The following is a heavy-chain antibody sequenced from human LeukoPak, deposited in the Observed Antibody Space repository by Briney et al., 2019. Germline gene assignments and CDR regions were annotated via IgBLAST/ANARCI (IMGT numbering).Heavy chain of an antibody. V-gene: IGHV1-24*01. CDR2: FDPEDGET. CDR1: GYTLTELS. J-gene: IGHJ5*02. Sequence: ASVKVSCKVSGYTLTELSMHWVRQAPGKGLEWMGGFDPEDGETIYAQKFLGRVTMTGDTSTDTAYMELSSLRSEDTAVYYCAPIFYYYDSSGYYTNWFDPWGQGTLVTVSS. D-gene: IGHD3-22*01. CDR3: APIFYYYDSSGYYTNWFDP.